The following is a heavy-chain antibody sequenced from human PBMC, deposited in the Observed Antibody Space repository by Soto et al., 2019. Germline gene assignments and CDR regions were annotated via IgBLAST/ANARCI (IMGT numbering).Heavy chain of an antibody. CDR3: AKDPNDYSNQYYFDY. J-gene: IGHJ4*02. CDR1: GFTFSSYA. CDR2: ISGSGGST. D-gene: IGHD4-4*01. Sequence: EVQLLESGGGLVQPGGSLRLSCAASGFTFSSYAMSWVRQAPGKGLEWVSAISGSGGSTYYADSVKGRFTISRDNSKNTLYLHMNSLRAEDTAVYYCAKDPNDYSNQYYFDYWGQGTLVTVSS. V-gene: IGHV3-23*01.